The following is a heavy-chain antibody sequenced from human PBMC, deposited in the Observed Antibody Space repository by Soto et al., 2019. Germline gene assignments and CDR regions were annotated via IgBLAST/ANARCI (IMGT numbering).Heavy chain of an antibody. Sequence: ASVKVSCKASGYTFTSYGISWVRQAPGQGLEWMGWISAYNGNTNYAQKLQGRVTMTTDTSTSTAYMELRSLRSDDTAVYYCARADFWSGYYQLYGMDVWGQGTTVTGSS. CDR3: ARADFWSGYYQLYGMDV. V-gene: IGHV1-18*01. CDR1: GYTFTSYG. CDR2: ISAYNGNT. D-gene: IGHD3-3*01. J-gene: IGHJ6*02.